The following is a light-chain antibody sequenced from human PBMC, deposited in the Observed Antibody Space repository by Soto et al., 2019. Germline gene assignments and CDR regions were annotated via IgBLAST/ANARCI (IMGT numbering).Light chain of an antibody. V-gene: IGLV1-44*01. CDR1: SSNIGSNT. Sequence: QSVLTQPPSASGTPGQRVTISCSGSSSNIGSNTVNWYQQLPGTAPNLLIYSNNQRPSVVPDRFSGSKSGTSASVAISGLESEDEVDYYCAAWDDSLDGVVFGGGTKLTVL. J-gene: IGLJ2*01. CDR3: AAWDDSLDGVV. CDR2: SNN.